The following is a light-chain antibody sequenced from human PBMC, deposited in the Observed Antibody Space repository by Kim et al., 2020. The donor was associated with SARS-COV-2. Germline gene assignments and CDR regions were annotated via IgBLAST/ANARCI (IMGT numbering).Light chain of an antibody. Sequence: QSITISCTGTSSDVDDYNYVSWYQQHPGKAAKLMIYEVTKRPSGVSYRFSGSESGNTASLTISGLQAEDEADYYCSSYTSSSGMMVFGGGTQLTVL. CDR2: EVT. J-gene: IGLJ3*02. CDR1: SSDVDDYNY. V-gene: IGLV2-14*01. CDR3: SSYTSSSGMMV.